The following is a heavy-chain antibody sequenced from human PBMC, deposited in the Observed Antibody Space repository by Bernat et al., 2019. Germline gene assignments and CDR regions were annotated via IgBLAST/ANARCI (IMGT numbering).Heavy chain of an antibody. J-gene: IGHJ4*02. CDR1: GYSFITYW. V-gene: IGHV5-51*01. Sequence: EVQLVQSGAEVKKRGESLKISCKGSGYSFITYWIGWVRQLPGKGLGLMGIIYPGDSDTRYSPSFQGQVTISADKSISTAYLKWSSLKASDTAMYYCARAGFCTGGVCYSDYWGQGTLVAVSS. CDR3: ARAGFCTGGVCYSDY. CDR2: IYPGDSDT. D-gene: IGHD2-8*02.